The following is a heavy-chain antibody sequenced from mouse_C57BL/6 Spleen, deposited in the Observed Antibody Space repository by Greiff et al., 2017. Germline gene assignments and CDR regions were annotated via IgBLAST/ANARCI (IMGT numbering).Heavy chain of an antibody. J-gene: IGHJ2*01. D-gene: IGHD2-4*01. V-gene: IGHV2-9-1*01. CDR1: GFSLTSYA. CDR3: ARTYDYSFDY. CDR2: IWTGGGT. Sequence: QVQLKESGPGLVAPSQSLSITCTVSGFSLTSYAISWVRQPPGKGLEWLGVIWTGGGTHYNSALKSRLSISKDNSKSQVFLKMNSLQTDDTARYYCARTYDYSFDYWGQGTTLTVSS.